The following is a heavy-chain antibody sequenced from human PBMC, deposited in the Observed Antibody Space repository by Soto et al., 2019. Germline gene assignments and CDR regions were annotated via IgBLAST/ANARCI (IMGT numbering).Heavy chain of an antibody. V-gene: IGHV1-24*01. CDR2: LDAEDGET. CDR3: ATLPRTIERTPAAIWSFDA. CDR1: GYSLSDLS. J-gene: IGHJ4*02. Sequence: ASVKVSCKVSGYSLSDLSIHWVRQAPGKGLEWMGGLDAEDGETIYAQKLQGRGTMTEDTSTDTAYMELSSLTSEDTAMYYCATLPRTIERTPAAIWSFDAWGQGTLVTVSS. D-gene: IGHD2-2*01.